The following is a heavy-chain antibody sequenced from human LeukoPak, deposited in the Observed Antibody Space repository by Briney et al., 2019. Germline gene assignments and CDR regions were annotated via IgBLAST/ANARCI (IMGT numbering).Heavy chain of an antibody. CDR3: ARDVLPTVTTSHNWFDP. V-gene: IGHV1-69*05. CDR2: IIPIFGTA. CDR1: GGTFSSYA. D-gene: IGHD4-17*01. Sequence: GASVKVSCKASGGTFSSYAISWVRQAPGQGLEWMGGIIPIFGTANYAQKFQGRVTITTDESTSTAYMELSSLRSEDTAVYYCARDVLPTVTTSHNWFDPWGQGTLVTVSS. J-gene: IGHJ5*02.